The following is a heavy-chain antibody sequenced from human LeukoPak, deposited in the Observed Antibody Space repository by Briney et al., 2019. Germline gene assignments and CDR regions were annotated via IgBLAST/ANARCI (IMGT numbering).Heavy chain of an antibody. CDR2: INPNSGGT. Sequence: ASVKVSCKASGYTFTGYYMHWVRQAPGQGLELMGWINPNSGGTNYAQKFQGRVTMTRDTSISTAYMELSRLRSDDTAVYYCARGAGSGYYYSSDYWGQGTLVTVSS. CDR1: GYTFTGYY. J-gene: IGHJ4*02. CDR3: ARGAGSGYYYSSDY. V-gene: IGHV1-2*02. D-gene: IGHD3-22*01.